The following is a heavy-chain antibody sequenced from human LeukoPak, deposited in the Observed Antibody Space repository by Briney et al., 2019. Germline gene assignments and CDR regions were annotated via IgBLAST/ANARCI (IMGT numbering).Heavy chain of an antibody. CDR1: GFTFSSYA. J-gene: IGHJ4*01. CDR3: AKDADIRGELVVITSFDT. V-gene: IGHV3-23*01. CDR2: ISGSGGST. Sequence: PGGSLRLSCAASGFTFSSYAMSWVRQAPGKGLEWVSAISGSGGSTYYADSVKGRFTISRDNSKNTLYLQMNSLRAEDTSLYYPAKDADIRGELVVITSFDTWGHGTLVTVSP. D-gene: IGHD3-22*01.